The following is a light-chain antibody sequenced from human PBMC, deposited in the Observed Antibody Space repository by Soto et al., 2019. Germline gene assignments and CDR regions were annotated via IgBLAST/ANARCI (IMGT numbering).Light chain of an antibody. Sequence: DIQMTQSPSILSASVGDRVTITCRASQSISSWLAWYQQKPGKAPKLLIYKASSLESGVPSRFSGSGSGTEFTLTISSLQPDDFANYYCQQYNSYSWTFGQGTKVEIK. V-gene: IGKV1-5*03. CDR1: QSISSW. CDR3: QQYNSYSWT. CDR2: KAS. J-gene: IGKJ1*01.